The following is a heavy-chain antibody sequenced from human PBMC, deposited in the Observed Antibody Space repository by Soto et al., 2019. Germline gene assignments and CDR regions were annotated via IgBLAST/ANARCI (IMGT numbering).Heavy chain of an antibody. CDR2: INHSGST. Sequence: QVQLQQWGAGLLKPSETLSLTCAVYGGSFSGYYWSWIRQPPGKGLEWIGEINHSGSTNYNPSLKSRVTRSVDTSKNQFSLKLSSVTAADTAVYYCARGRGGYDSSGYSENGDAFDIWGQGTMVTVSS. V-gene: IGHV4-34*01. CDR1: GGSFSGYY. D-gene: IGHD3-22*01. CDR3: ARGRGGYDSSGYSENGDAFDI. J-gene: IGHJ3*02.